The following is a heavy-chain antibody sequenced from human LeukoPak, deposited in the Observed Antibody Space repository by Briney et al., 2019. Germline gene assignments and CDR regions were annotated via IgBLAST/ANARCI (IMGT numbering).Heavy chain of an antibody. Sequence: QTGGSLRLSCAASGFTFSSYWMSWVRQAPGKGLEWVANIKQDGSEKYYVDSVKGRFTISRDNAKNSLYLQMNSLRAEDTAVYYCARDSWSGYPATLQWDWGQGTLVTVSS. CDR2: IKQDGSEK. CDR3: ARDSWSGYPATLQWD. D-gene: IGHD3-3*01. V-gene: IGHV3-7*01. CDR1: GFTFSSYW. J-gene: IGHJ4*02.